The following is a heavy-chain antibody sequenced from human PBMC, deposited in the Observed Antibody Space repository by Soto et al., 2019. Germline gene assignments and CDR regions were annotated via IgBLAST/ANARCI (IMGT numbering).Heavy chain of an antibody. Sequence: GGSLRLSCAASGFTFSGSAMHWVRQASGKGLEWVGRIRSKAYNYATAYAASVKGRFTISRDDSKYTAYLHMNSLKDEDTAVYYCSTQEIVGATGYWGQGTQVTVSS. CDR2: IRSKAYNYAT. D-gene: IGHD1-26*01. CDR3: STQEIVGATGY. J-gene: IGHJ4*02. V-gene: IGHV3-73*01. CDR1: GFTFSGSA.